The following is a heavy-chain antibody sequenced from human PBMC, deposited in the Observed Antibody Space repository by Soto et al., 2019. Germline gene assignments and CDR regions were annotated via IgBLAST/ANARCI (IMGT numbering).Heavy chain of an antibody. D-gene: IGHD2-15*01. CDR1: GYTFTGYY. J-gene: IGHJ4*02. CDR2: INPNSGGT. Sequence: ASVKVSCKASGYTFTGYYIHWVRQAPGQGLEWMGWINPNSGGTKYPQKFQGRVTMTRDTSIRTVYMSLTGLKSDDTAVYFCARDLATGGGSAGFDYWGQGTLVTVSS. CDR3: ARDLATGGGSAGFDY. V-gene: IGHV1-2*02.